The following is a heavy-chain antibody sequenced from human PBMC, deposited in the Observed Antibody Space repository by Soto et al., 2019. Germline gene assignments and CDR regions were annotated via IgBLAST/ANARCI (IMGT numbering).Heavy chain of an antibody. CDR2: ISGSGGST. V-gene: IGHV3-23*01. Sequence: PGGSLRLSCASSGFTFSSYAMSWVRQAPGKGLEWVSAISGSGGSTYYADSVKGRFTISRDNSKNTLYLQMSSLRREDTAVYYCARILYSNTFYYYYMDVWGRGTTVTVSS. D-gene: IGHD6-13*01. J-gene: IGHJ6*03. CDR1: GFTFSSYA. CDR3: ARILYSNTFYYYYMDV.